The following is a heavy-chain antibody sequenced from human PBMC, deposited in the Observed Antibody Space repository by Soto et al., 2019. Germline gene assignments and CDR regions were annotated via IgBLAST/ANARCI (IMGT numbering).Heavy chain of an antibody. CDR2: ISPWKGNT. CDR1: GYNFMPYG. J-gene: IGHJ4*01. V-gene: IGHV1-18*04. Sequence: GAGVKVSCKASGYNFMPYGVNWVRQAPGQGLEWMGWISPWKGNTNYAQSFQGRVTMTTDTSTSTAYMELRSLTSDDTAVYYRARDLGPSGSYYPDYWG. CDR3: ARDLGPSGSYYPDY. D-gene: IGHD3-10*01.